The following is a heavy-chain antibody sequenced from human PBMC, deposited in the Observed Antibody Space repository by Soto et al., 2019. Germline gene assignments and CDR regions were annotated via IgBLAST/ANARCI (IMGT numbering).Heavy chain of an antibody. Sequence: GGSLRLSCAASGFTFSSYAVSWVRQAPGKGPEWISSISGSGSTIYYADSVKGRFTISRDNSKNTLYLQMSSLRAEDTAVYYCAKVFYYYDSSGYYYFDYRRKGTLVTVSS. CDR2: ISGSGSTI. V-gene: IGHV3-23*01. D-gene: IGHD3-22*01. CDR1: GFTFSSYA. CDR3: AKVFYYYDSSGYYYFDY. J-gene: IGHJ4*02.